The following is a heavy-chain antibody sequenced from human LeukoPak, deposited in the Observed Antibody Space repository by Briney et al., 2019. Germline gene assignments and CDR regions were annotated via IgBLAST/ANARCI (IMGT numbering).Heavy chain of an antibody. Sequence: ASVTVSCKASGYTFTGYCMHWVRQAPGQGLEWMGWINPNSGGTNCAQKFQGRVTMTRDTSISTAYMELRSLRSDDTAVYYCARVRGLVILDAFDIWGQGTMVTVSS. CDR1: GYTFTGYC. CDR2: INPNSGGT. CDR3: ARVRGLVILDAFDI. V-gene: IGHV1-2*02. J-gene: IGHJ3*02. D-gene: IGHD3/OR15-3a*01.